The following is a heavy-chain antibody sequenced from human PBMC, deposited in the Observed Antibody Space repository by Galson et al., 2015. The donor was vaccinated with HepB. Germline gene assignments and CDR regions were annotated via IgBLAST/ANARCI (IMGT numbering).Heavy chain of an antibody. V-gene: IGHV3-15*01. D-gene: IGHD2-2*01. J-gene: IGHJ4*02. Sequence: LRLSCAASGFTFSNAWMSWVRQAPGKGLEWVGRIKSKTDGGTTDYAAPVKGRFTISRDDSKNTLYLQMNSLKTEDTAVYYCTTVTLRCSSTSCYEGDYWGQGTLVTVSS. CDR2: IKSKTDGGTT. CDR1: GFTFSNAW. CDR3: TTVTLRCSSTSCYEGDY.